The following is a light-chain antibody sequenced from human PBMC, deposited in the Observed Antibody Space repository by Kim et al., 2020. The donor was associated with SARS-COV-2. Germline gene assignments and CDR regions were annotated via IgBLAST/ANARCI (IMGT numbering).Light chain of an antibody. CDR3: QSYDVSTVI. V-gene: IGLV6-57*01. J-gene: IGLJ2*01. Sequence: NFMLTQPHSVSESPGKTVTISCTRSSGTIASDYVQWYQHRPGSSPTTVIYEDNQRPSGVPDRFSGSIDRSSNSASLTISGLKTEDEADYYCQSYDVSTVIFGGGTQLTVL. CDR2: EDN. CDR1: SGTIASDY.